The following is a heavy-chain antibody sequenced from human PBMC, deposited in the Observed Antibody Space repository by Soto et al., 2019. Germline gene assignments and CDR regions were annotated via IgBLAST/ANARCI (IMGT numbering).Heavy chain of an antibody. Sequence: GGSLRLSCAASGFTFSSYGMHWVRQAPGKGLEWVAVIWYDGSNKYYADSVKGRFTISRDNSKNTLYLQMTSLRAEDTAVYYCARDRYSGYDILTGYFGFSYSGAYYFDYWGQGTLVTVSS. V-gene: IGHV3-33*01. D-gene: IGHD3-9*01. J-gene: IGHJ4*02. CDR3: ARDRYSGYDILTGYFGFSYSGAYYFDY. CDR1: GFTFSSYG. CDR2: IWYDGSNK.